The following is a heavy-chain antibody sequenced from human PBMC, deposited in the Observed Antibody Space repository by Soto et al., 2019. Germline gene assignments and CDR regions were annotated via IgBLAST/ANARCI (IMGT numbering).Heavy chain of an antibody. V-gene: IGHV1-18*04. CDR1: GYVFNHYA. D-gene: IGHD6-13*01. CDR2: LAPFNGKT. J-gene: IGHJ4*02. Sequence: VSCKASGYVFNHYAINWVRQAPGQGLEWMGWLAPFNGKTSSLQKLQDRMSMTIDTATSTAYLELNSLTSDDTGVYFCAREGGSSTYYPLELDYWGQGTQVTVSS. CDR3: AREGGSSTYYPLELDY.